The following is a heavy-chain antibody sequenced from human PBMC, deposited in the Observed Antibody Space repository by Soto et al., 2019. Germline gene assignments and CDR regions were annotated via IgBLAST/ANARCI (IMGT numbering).Heavy chain of an antibody. CDR3: ARGSSSSANWFDP. J-gene: IGHJ5*02. CDR1: GFTFSSYW. D-gene: IGHD6-6*01. V-gene: IGHV3-7*01. CDR2: IKQDGSEK. Sequence: EVQLVESGGGLVQPGGSLRLSCAASGFTFSSYWMSWVRQAPGKGLEWVANIKQDGSEKYYVDSVKGRFTISRDNAKNSLYLQMNSLRAEDTAVYYCARGSSSSANWFDPWGQGTLVTVSS.